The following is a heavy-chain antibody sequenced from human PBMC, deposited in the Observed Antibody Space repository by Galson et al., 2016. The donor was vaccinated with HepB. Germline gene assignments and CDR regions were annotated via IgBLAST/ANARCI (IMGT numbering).Heavy chain of an antibody. Sequence: SLRLSCAASGFPVRSSYMCWARQAPGKGLGWVAVVYSGGSTYSADSVKGRFTIPRDNSSNTLYRQMNSRKAEDTAVYYCARDEGYSDGWSDWGPGTLVTVSS. CDR1: GFPVRSSY. J-gene: IGHJ4*01. V-gene: IGHV3-53*01. D-gene: IGHD5-18*01. CDR2: VYSGGST. CDR3: ARDEGYSDGWSD.